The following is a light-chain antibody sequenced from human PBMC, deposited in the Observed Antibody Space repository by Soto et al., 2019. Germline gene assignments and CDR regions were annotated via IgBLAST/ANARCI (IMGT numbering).Light chain of an antibody. V-gene: IGKV1-5*03. J-gene: IGKJ1*01. CDR1: QTINYW. Sequence: DIQMTQSPSTLSASVGDRVTITCRASQTINYWLAWYQQKPGKAPNLLIYKASSLESGVPSRFSGSESGTEFTLTISSLQPDDFATYYCQQYNTYSRTFGQGTKVEIK. CDR2: KAS. CDR3: QQYNTYSRT.